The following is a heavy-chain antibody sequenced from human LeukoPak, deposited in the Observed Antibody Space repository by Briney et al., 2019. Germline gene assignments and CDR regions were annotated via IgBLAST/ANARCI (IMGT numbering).Heavy chain of an antibody. Sequence: PGRSPRLSCAASGFTFSNYAMHWVRQAPDKGLEWVAVISYDGSNKYYADSVKGRFTISRDNSKNTLYLQMNRLRAEDTAVYYCARDSYGADHWGQGTLVTVSS. CDR3: ARDSYGADH. D-gene: IGHD4-17*01. CDR1: GFTFSNYA. V-gene: IGHV3-30*04. J-gene: IGHJ4*02. CDR2: ISYDGSNK.